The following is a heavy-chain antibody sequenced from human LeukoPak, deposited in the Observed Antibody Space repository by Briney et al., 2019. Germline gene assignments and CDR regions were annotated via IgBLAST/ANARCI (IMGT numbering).Heavy chain of an antibody. V-gene: IGHV4-34*01. J-gene: IGHJ6*03. D-gene: IGHD6-13*01. CDR2: INHSGST. CDR3: ATAPSYSSSWYYYYYMDV. Sequence: SETLSLTCAVYGGSFSGYYWSWIRQPPGKGLEWIGEINHSGSTNYNPSLKSRVTISVDTSKNQFSLKLSSVTAADTAVYYCATAPSYSSSWYYYYYMDVWGKGTTVTVSS. CDR1: GGSFSGYY.